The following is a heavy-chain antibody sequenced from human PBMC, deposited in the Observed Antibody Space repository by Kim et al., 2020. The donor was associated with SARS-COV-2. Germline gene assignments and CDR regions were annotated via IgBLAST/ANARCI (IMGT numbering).Heavy chain of an antibody. V-gene: IGHV4-59*01. CDR1: GGSITGYY. CDR3: CMNPERYTSAYFNY. D-gene: IGHD2-2*02. CDR2: MHYGGNT. J-gene: IGHJ4*02. Sequence: SETLSLTCTVSGGSITGYYWNWIRQSPGKGLEWIGRMHYGGNTKYTPSLKSRVTTSLATSKNQFSLNLISFTAADTAVFYLCMNPERYTSAYFNYGGQGT.